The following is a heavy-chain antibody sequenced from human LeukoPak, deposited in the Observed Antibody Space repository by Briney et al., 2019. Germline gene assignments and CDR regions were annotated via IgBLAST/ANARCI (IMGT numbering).Heavy chain of an antibody. J-gene: IGHJ6*02. Sequence: GGSLRLSCAASGFTFSGYGMHWVRQGPGKGLQWVAVVRYDGGTQYYTDSVKGRFTISRDNSNNALYLQMNSLRAEDTAVYYCARDTSAWRYGMDVWGQGTTVTVSS. V-gene: IGHV3-33*01. CDR2: VRYDGGTQ. CDR1: GFTFSGYG. CDR3: ARDTSAWRYGMDV. D-gene: IGHD6-19*01.